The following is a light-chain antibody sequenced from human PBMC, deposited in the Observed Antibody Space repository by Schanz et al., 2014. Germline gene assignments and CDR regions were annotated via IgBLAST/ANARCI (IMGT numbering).Light chain of an antibody. CDR3: LQYYFPPRT. J-gene: IGKJ1*01. CDR2: WAS. Sequence: DIVMIQSPDSLAVSLGERATINCKSSQSVLYSSNNKNYLAWYQQKPGQPPKLLIYWASTRESGVPDRFSGSGSGTDFTLTISSLQAEDVAVYYCLQYYFPPRTFGQGTKVEIK. V-gene: IGKV4-1*01. CDR1: QSVLYSSNNKNY.